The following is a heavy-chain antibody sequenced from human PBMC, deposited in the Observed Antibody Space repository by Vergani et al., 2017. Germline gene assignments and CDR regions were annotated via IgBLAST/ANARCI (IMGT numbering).Heavy chain of an antibody. V-gene: IGHV3-53*01. CDR3: ASSSGWYGSGFQH. J-gene: IGHJ1*01. D-gene: IGHD6-19*01. CDR2: IYSGGST. CDR1: GFTVSSNY. Sequence: DVQLVESGGGLIQPGGSLRLSCAASGFTVSSNYMSWVRQAPGKGLEWVSVIYSGGSTYYADSVKGRFTISRDNSKNTLYLQMNSLRAEDTAVYYCASSSGWYGSGFQHWGQGTLVTVSS.